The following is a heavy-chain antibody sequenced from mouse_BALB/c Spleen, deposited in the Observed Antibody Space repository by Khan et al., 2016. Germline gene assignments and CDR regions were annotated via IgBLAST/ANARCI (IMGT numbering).Heavy chain of an antibody. CDR2: ISYSGST. Sequence: VQLQQSGPGLVKPSQSLSLTCTVTGYSITSDYAWNWIRQFPGNKLEWMGYISYSGSTSYNPSLKSRISITRDTSKTQFFLQLHSVTTEATATLYGARGRDWADYGGQGTTLTVS. D-gene: IGHD4-1*01. CDR3: ARGRDWADY. J-gene: IGHJ2*01. V-gene: IGHV3-2*02. CDR1: GYSITSDYA.